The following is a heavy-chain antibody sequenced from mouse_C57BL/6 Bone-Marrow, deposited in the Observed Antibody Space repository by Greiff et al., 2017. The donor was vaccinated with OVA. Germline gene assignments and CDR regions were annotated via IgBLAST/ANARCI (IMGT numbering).Heavy chain of an antibody. J-gene: IGHJ4*01. D-gene: IGHD6-5*01. CDR2: ISNGGGST. CDR1: GFTFSDYY. V-gene: IGHV5-12*01. CDR3: ARSPYDYAMDY. Sequence: EVKVEESGGGLVQPGGSLKLSCAASGFTFSDYYMYWVRQTPEKRLEWVAYISNGGGSTYYPDTVKGRFTISRDNAKNTLYLQMSRLKSEDTAMYYCARSPYDYAMDYWGQGTSVTVSS.